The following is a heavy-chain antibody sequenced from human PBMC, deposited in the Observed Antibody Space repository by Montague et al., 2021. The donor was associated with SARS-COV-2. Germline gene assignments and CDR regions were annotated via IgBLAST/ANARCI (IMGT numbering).Heavy chain of an antibody. D-gene: IGHD1-26*01. Sequence: SLRLSCAASGFTFSSYSMNWVRQAPGKGLEWVSSISSSSSYIYYADSVKGRFTISRDNAKNSLYLQMNSLRAEDTAVYYCARESGGSYPLDYWGQGTLVTVSS. CDR2: ISSSSSYI. CDR3: ARESGGSYPLDY. J-gene: IGHJ4*02. V-gene: IGHV3-21*01. CDR1: GFTFSSYS.